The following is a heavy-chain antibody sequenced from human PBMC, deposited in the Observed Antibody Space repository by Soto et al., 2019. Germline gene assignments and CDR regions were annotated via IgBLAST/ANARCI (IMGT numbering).Heavy chain of an antibody. Sequence: GGSLRLSCVGSGFIFSNNGMHCVRQTPVKGLEWVAFMSYDGSDAFYSDSVKGRFTISRDNSKNNLFLHMSNLRAEDTAMYYCTIIGVADSALDNWGQGALVTVSS. CDR2: MSYDGSDA. V-gene: IGHV3-30*02. CDR3: TIIGVADSALDN. D-gene: IGHD2-21*01. J-gene: IGHJ4*02. CDR1: GFIFSNNG.